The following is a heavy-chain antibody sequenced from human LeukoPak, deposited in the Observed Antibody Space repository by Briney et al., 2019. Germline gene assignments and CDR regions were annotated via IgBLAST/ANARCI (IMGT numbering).Heavy chain of an antibody. J-gene: IGHJ4*02. CDR1: GGSISSGSYY. Sequence: PSQTLSLTCAVSGGSISSGSYYWSWIRQPAGKGLEWIGRIYTSGSTNYNPSLKSRATISVDTSKNQFSLKLSSVTAADTAVYYCASGRVLRFLVSELNWGQGTLVTVSS. V-gene: IGHV4-61*02. CDR3: ASGRVLRFLVSELN. CDR2: IYTSGST. D-gene: IGHD3-3*01.